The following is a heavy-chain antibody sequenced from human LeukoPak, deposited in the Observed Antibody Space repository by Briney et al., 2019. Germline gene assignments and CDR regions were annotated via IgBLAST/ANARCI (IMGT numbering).Heavy chain of an antibody. CDR3: AKSVHDFWCRPDAFDI. CDR1: GFTFSSYA. V-gene: IGHV3-23*01. Sequence: GGSLRLSCAASGFTFSSYAMSWVRQAPGKGLEWVSAISGSGGSTYYADSVKGRFTISRDNSKNTLYLQMNSLRAEDTAVYYCAKSVHDFWCRPDAFDIWGQGTMVTVSS. J-gene: IGHJ3*02. D-gene: IGHD3-3*01. CDR2: ISGSGGST.